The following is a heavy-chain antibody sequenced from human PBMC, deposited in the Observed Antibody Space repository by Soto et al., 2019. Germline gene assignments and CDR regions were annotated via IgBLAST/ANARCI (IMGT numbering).Heavy chain of an antibody. CDR1: GGSISSSSYH. CDR3: ARASNKRGYSYGPDY. V-gene: IGHV4-39*01. Sequence: SETLSLTCTVSGGSISSSSYHWGWIRQPPGKGLEWIGSIYYSGSTYYNPSLKSRVTISVDTSKNQFSLKLSSVTAADTAVYYCARASNKRGYSYGPDYWGQGPLVTVSS. CDR2: IYYSGST. J-gene: IGHJ4*02. D-gene: IGHD5-18*01.